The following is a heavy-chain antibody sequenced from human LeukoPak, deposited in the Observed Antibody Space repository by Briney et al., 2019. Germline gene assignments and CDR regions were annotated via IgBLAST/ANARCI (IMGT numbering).Heavy chain of an antibody. Sequence: PSETLSLTCGVSVGSINSGNWWTWVRQSPGKGLEWIGEIHHKGTRNYNPSLKSRVTISVDTSKNQFSLKLSSVTASDTAVYYCARRFAPSRNDAFDIWGQGTMVTVSS. D-gene: IGHD3-10*01. J-gene: IGHJ3*02. V-gene: IGHV4/OR15-8*01. CDR3: ARRFAPSRNDAFDI. CDR2: IHHKGTR. CDR1: VGSINSGNW.